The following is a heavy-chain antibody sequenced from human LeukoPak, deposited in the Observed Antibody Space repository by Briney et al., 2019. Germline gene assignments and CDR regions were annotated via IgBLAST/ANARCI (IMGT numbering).Heavy chain of an antibody. CDR2: INPNSGGT. Sequence: ASVKASCKASGYTLTDYYMHWVRQAPGQGLEWMGWINPNSGGTNYAQRFQGRVTMTRDTSISTAYMELSRLRSDDTAVYYCARDQDYSNNKNPWTYYYYYGMDVWGQGTTVTVSS. V-gene: IGHV1-2*02. CDR1: GYTLTDYY. CDR3: ARDQDYSNNKNPWTYYYYYGMDV. D-gene: IGHD4-11*01. J-gene: IGHJ6*02.